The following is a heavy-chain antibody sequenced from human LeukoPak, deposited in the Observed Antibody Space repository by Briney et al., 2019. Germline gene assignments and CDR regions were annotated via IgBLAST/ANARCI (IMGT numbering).Heavy chain of an antibody. CDR2: ISGSGGST. D-gene: IGHD6-13*01. J-gene: IGHJ4*02. CDR3: AKARGLQPYYFDY. V-gene: IGHV3-23*01. CDR1: RFTFSSYA. Sequence: PGGSLRLSCAASRFTFSSYAMSWVRQAPRKGLEWVSGISGSGGSTYYADSVKGPFTISRDNSKNTLYLQMNVLRAEDTAVYYCAKARGLQPYYFDYWGQGTLVTVSS.